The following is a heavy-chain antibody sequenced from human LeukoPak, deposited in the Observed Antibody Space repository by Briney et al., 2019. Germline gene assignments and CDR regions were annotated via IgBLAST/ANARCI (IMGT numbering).Heavy chain of an antibody. D-gene: IGHD3-22*01. CDR1: GFTFSSYG. Sequence: HPGRSLRLSCAASGFTFSSYGMHWVRQAPGKGLEWVAVISYDGSNKYYADSVRGRFTISRDNPKHTQYLQMNSLRAEDTAVYFCAKRGVVIRVILVGFHKEAYYFDSWGQGALVTVSS. J-gene: IGHJ4*02. CDR2: ISYDGSNK. CDR3: AKRGVVIRVILVGFHKEAYYFDS. V-gene: IGHV3-30*18.